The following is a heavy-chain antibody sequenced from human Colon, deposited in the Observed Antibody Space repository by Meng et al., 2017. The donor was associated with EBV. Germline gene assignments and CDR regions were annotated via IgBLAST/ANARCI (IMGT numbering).Heavy chain of an antibody. CDR1: GYTITRYG. J-gene: IGHJ4*02. V-gene: IGHV1-18*01. D-gene: IGHD4-11*01. CDR3: TRDGPDYGNYINFDY. Sequence: QVQLVQSGGEVKKPGASVKVSCYASGYTITRYGISWVRQAPGPGLEWMAWISPYNGRTNFAQKFQGRVTVTTDTSTSTAYMELRSLRSDDTAVYYCTRDGPDYGNYINFDYWGQGTLVTVSS. CDR2: ISPYNGRT.